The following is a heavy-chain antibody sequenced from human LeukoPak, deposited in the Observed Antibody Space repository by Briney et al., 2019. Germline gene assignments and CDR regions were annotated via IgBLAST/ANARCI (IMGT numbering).Heavy chain of an antibody. CDR3: ARVYSSGWGIVDY. Sequence: SETLSLTCTVSGGSISSGSYYWSWIRQPPGKGLEWIGYIYYSGSTNYNPSLKSRVTISVDTSKNQFSLKLSSVTAADTAVYYCARVYSSGWGIVDYWGQGTLVTVSS. V-gene: IGHV4-61*01. CDR2: IYYSGST. CDR1: GGSISSGSYY. J-gene: IGHJ4*02. D-gene: IGHD6-19*01.